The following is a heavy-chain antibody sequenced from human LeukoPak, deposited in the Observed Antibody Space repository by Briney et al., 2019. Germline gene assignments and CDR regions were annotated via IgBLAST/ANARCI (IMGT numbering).Heavy chain of an antibody. J-gene: IGHJ6*03. CDR2: IRTYDDNA. D-gene: IGHD6-25*01. CDR3: ASQGSATPYYYYYYMDV. CDR1: GYTFTSYG. Sequence: ASVKVSCKASGYTFTSYGIIWVRQAPGQGLEWMGGIRTYDDNANYAERLRGRVTMTTDTSTSTAYMELSSLRSEDTAVYYCASQGSATPYYYYYYMDVWGKGTTVTVSS. V-gene: IGHV1-18*01.